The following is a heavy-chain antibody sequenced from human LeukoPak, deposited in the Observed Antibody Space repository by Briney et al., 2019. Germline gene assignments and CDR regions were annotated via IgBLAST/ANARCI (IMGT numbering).Heavy chain of an antibody. CDR3: ARNGVQGVKKPYYFDY. D-gene: IGHD3-10*01. CDR1: GGSFSGYY. Sequence: SETLSLICAVYGGSFSGYYWTWIRQPPGKGLEWIGDINHSGSTNYNPSLKSRVTISVDTSKNQFSLKLSSVTAADTAVYYCARNGVQGVKKPYYFDYWGQGTLVTVSS. J-gene: IGHJ4*02. CDR2: INHSGST. V-gene: IGHV4-34*01.